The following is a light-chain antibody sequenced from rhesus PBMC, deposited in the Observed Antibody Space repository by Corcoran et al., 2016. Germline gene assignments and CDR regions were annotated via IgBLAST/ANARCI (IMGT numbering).Light chain of an antibody. CDR1: QGISNW. J-gene: IGKJ2*01. CDR3: QQHNNSPYS. Sequence: IQMTQSPSSLSSSVGDRVTITCRASQGISNWSAWHQQKPGKAPKLLIYRASNLETGVPSRFSGSGSGTVFTLTISSLQPEDIATYYCQQHNNSPYSFGQGTKVGIK. CDR2: RAS. V-gene: IGKV1-69*01.